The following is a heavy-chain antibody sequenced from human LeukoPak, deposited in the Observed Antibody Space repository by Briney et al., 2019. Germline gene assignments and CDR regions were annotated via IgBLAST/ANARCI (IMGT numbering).Heavy chain of an antibody. Sequence: PSETLSLTCAVYGGSFSGYYWSWIRQPPGKGLEWNGEINHSGSTNYNPSLKSRVTISVDTSKNQFSLKLSSVTAADTAVYYCARGLNGGYWGQGTLVTVSS. CDR2: INHSGST. V-gene: IGHV4-34*01. CDR1: GGSFSGYY. D-gene: IGHD2-8*01. J-gene: IGHJ4*02. CDR3: ARGLNGGY.